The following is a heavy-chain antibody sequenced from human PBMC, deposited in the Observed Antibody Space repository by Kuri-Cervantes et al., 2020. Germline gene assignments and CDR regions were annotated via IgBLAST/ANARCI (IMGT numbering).Heavy chain of an antibody. CDR2: TSYDGSNK. Sequence: GESLKISCAASGFTFSSYGMHWVRQAPGKGLEWVAVTSYDGSNKYYADSVKGRFTISRDNSKNTLYLQMNSLRAEDTAVYYCARAGEILTGELEDYYFDYWGQGTLVTVSS. CDR1: GFTFSSYG. D-gene: IGHD3-9*01. CDR3: ARAGEILTGELEDYYFDY. V-gene: IGHV3-30*03. J-gene: IGHJ4*02.